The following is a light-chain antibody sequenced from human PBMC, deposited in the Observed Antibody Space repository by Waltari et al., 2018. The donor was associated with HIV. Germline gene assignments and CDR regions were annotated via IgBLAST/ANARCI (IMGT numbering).Light chain of an antibody. CDR2: HVT. CDR1: SSDVGGYNS. CDR3: CSNAARATYV. V-gene: IGLV2-11*01. Sequence: QSALAQPRSASGSPGQSVTISCTGTSSDVGGYNSVSWFQHHPGKAPKPIIYHVTKRPSGVPDRFSASKSGNTASLTISGLQAEDEAEYYCCSNAARATYVFGTGTQVTVL. J-gene: IGLJ1*01.